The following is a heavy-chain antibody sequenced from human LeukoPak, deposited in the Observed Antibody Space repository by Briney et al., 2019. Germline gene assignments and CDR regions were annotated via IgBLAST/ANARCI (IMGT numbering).Heavy chain of an antibody. CDR2: MWFDGSNK. V-gene: IGHV3-33*01. D-gene: IGHD4-17*01. J-gene: IGHJ4*02. Sequence: GGSLRLSCAASGFTFSSYGMHWVRQAPGKGLEWVPVMWFDGSNKYYADSVKGRFTISRDNSKNTLYLQMNSLRAEDTAVYYCARDWAYGADVSGLDYWGQGTLVTVSS. CDR1: GFTFSSYG. CDR3: ARDWAYGADVSGLDY.